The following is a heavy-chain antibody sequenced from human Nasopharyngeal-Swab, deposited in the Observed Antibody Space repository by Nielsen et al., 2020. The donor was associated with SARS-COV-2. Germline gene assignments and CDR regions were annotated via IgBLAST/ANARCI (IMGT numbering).Heavy chain of an antibody. CDR2: INHNGST. J-gene: IGHJ6*03. Sequence: SETLSLTCAVYGGSFSGYYWSWIRQPPGKGLEWIGEINHNGSTNYNPSLKSRVTISVDTSKNQFSLKLSSVTAADTAVYYCARGFEYGSGSYYRTYYYYYMDVWGKGTTVTVSS. V-gene: IGHV4-34*01. D-gene: IGHD3-10*01. CDR1: GGSFSGYY. CDR3: ARGFEYGSGSYYRTYYYYYMDV.